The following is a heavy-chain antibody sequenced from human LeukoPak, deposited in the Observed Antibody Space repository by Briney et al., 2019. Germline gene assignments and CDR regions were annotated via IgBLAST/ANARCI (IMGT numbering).Heavy chain of an antibody. J-gene: IGHJ6*03. CDR3: ARRYGSSVYYSYHMDV. D-gene: IGHD6-13*01. CDR2: IYTSGST. V-gene: IGHV4-61*02. CDR1: GGSISRSSYY. Sequence: SETLSLTCTVSGGSISRSSYYWSWIRQPAGKGLEWIGRIYTSGSTNYNPSLKSRVAISVDTSKNQFSLKLSSVTAADTAVYYCARRYGSSVYYSYHMDVWGKGTTVTVSS.